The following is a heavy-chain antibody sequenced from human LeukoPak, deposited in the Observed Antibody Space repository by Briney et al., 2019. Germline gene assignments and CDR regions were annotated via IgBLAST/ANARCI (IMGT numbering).Heavy chain of an antibody. CDR2: MNPNSDST. V-gene: IGHV1-8*01. CDR3: ARGNGMDV. CDR1: EYTFSSYE. J-gene: IGHJ6*02. Sequence: ASVKVSCKASEYTFSSYEINWVRQATGQGLEWMGWMNPNSDSTGYAQKFQGRVTMTRNTSISTAYMELSSLRFDDTAVYYCARGNGMDVWGQGTTVTVS.